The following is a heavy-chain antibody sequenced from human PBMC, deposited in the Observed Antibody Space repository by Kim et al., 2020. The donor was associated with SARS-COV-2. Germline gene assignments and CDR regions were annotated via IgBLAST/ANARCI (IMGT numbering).Heavy chain of an antibody. CDR2: INAGNGNT. D-gene: IGHD3-9*01. CDR1: GYTFTSYA. V-gene: IGHV1-3*01. CDR3: ARGYWPSGNDILTPFDP. J-gene: IGHJ5*02. Sequence: ASVKVSCKASGYTFTSYAMHWVRQAPGQRLEWMGWINAGNGNTKYSQKFQGRVTITRDTSASTAYMELSSLRSEDTAVYYCARGYWPSGNDILTPFDPWGQGTLVTVSS.